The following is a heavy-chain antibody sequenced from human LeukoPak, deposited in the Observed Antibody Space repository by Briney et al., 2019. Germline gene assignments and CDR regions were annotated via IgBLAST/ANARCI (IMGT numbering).Heavy chain of an antibody. J-gene: IGHJ4*02. D-gene: IGHD3-3*01. CDR2: IKSKTDGGTT. V-gene: IGHV3-15*01. CDR1: GFTFSNAW. Sequence: PGGSLRLSCAASGFTFSNAWMSWVRQAPGKGLEWVGRIKSKTDGGTTDYAAPVKGRFTISRDDSKNTLYLQMNSLKTEDTAVYYCTTGWVKDFWSGYYSYFDYWGQGTLVTVSS. CDR3: TTGWVKDFWSGYYSYFDY.